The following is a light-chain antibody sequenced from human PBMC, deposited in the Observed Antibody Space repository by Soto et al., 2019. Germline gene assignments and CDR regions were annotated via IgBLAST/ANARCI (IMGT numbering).Light chain of an antibody. V-gene: IGKV3-15*01. J-gene: IGKJ1*01. CDR1: QSVSTN. Sequence: EIVMTQSPASLSVSPGDRATLSCRASQSVSTNVAWFQQRPGQSPKILIQDASTRASGVPARFVASGSGTEFSLTITNLHAEDSAAYYCQQYHNWWTFGQGTKVEIK. CDR2: DAS. CDR3: QQYHNWWT.